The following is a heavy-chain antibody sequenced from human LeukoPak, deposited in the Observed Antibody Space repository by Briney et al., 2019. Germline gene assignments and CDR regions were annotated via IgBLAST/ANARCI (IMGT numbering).Heavy chain of an antibody. J-gene: IGHJ4*02. V-gene: IGHV3-11*04. CDR1: GFTFSDYY. CDR2: ISSSGSTI. CDR3: ARVGGSTSSLIPEYYFDY. D-gene: IGHD2-2*01. Sequence: GGSLRLSCAASGFTFSDYYMSWIRQAPGKGLEWVSYISSSGSTIYYADSVKGRFTISRDNAKNSLYLQMNSLGAEDTAVYYCARVGGSTSSLIPEYYFDYWGQGTLVTVSS.